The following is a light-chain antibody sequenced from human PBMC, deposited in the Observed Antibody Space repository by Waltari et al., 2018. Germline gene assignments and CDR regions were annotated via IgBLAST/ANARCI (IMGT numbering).Light chain of an antibody. Sequence: CRASQSFSSNYLAWYQQKPGQAPRLLIYGASSRATGIPDRFSGSGSGTDFTLTISRLEPEDFAVYYCQQYGSSPLTFGQGTKLEIK. CDR3: QQYGSSPLT. CDR1: QSFSSNY. V-gene: IGKV3-20*01. CDR2: GAS. J-gene: IGKJ2*01.